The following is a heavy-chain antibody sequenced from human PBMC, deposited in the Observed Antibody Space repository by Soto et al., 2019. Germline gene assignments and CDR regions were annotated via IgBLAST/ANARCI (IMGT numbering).Heavy chain of an antibody. Sequence: GGSLRLSCAASGFTFDDYAMHWVRQAPGKGLEWVSGISWNSGSIGYADSVKGRFTISRDNAKNSLYLQMNSLRAEDTALYYCAKASYVDIVATIKYWGQGALVTVSS. J-gene: IGHJ4*02. CDR2: ISWNSGSI. V-gene: IGHV3-9*01. D-gene: IGHD5-12*01. CDR3: AKASYVDIVATIKY. CDR1: GFTFDDYA.